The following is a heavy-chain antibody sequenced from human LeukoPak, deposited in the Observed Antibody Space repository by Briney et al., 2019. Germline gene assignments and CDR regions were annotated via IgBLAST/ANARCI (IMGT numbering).Heavy chain of an antibody. Sequence: GSLRLSCAASGFTFSSYAMHWVRQAPGKGLEWVAVISYDGSYKYYADSVKGRFTISRDNSKNTLYLQMNSLRAEDTAVYYCARSYYDSSGPNIDYWGQGTLVTVSS. J-gene: IGHJ4*02. CDR3: ARSYYDSSGPNIDY. V-gene: IGHV3-30-3*01. CDR1: GFTFSSYA. D-gene: IGHD3-22*01. CDR2: ISYDGSYK.